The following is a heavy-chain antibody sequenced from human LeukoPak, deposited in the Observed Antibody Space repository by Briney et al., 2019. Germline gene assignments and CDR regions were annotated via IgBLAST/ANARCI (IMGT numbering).Heavy chain of an antibody. CDR3: ARGMRSRAWRTYYHYYYMDV. J-gene: IGHJ6*03. CDR2: MNPNSGNT. CDR1: GYTFTSYD. V-gene: IGHV1-8*01. D-gene: IGHD1-26*01. Sequence: GASVKVSCKASGYTFTSYDINWVRQATGQGLEWMGWMNPNSGNTGYAQKFQGRVTRTRNTSISTAYMELSSLRSEDTAVYYWARGMRSRAWRTYYHYYYMDVWGKGNTVSVS.